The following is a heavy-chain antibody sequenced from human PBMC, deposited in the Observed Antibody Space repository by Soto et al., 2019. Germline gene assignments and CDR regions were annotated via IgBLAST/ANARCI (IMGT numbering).Heavy chain of an antibody. CDR2: INPKNGAT. CDR1: GYSFTVYS. J-gene: IGHJ6*02. Sequence: ASVKVSCKASGYSFTVYSMHWVRQAPGQGLEWMGWINPKNGATNYARKFQGWVTMIRDTSISTVYMELRNLKSDDTAVYYCARHRRVDYYYYGMDVWGQGTTVTVSS. V-gene: IGHV1-2*04. CDR3: ARHRRVDYYYYGMDV.